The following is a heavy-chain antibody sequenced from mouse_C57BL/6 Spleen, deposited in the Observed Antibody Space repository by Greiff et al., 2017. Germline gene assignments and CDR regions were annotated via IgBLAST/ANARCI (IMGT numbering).Heavy chain of an antibody. V-gene: IGHV3-6*01. D-gene: IGHD4-1*01. CDR3: ARDRWDRFAY. CDR2: ISYDGSN. CDR1: GYSITSGYY. Sequence: EVQVVESGPGLVKPSQSLSLTCSVTGYSITSGYYWNWIRQFPGNKLEWMGYISYDGSNNYNPSLKNRISITRDTSKNQFFLKLNSVTTEDTATYYCARDRWDRFAYWGQGTLVTVSA. J-gene: IGHJ3*01.